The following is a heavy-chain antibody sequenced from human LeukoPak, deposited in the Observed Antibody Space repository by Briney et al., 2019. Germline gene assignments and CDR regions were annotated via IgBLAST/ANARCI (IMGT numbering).Heavy chain of an antibody. Sequence: ASVKVSCKASGYSFTGYYLHWVRPAPGQGFEWMGWINPDSGGTSYGQKFQGRVTMTRDTSITTAYMELSRLRSDDSAVYYCARAGGGYSHGWGAFDIWGQGTMVTVSS. D-gene: IGHD5-18*01. J-gene: IGHJ3*02. V-gene: IGHV1-2*02. CDR3: ARAGGGYSHGWGAFDI. CDR1: GYSFTGYY. CDR2: INPDSGGT.